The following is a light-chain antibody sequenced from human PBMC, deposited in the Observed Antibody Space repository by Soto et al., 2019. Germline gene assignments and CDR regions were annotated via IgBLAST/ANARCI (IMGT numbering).Light chain of an antibody. CDR3: QQYYSTPMYT. CDR1: QSVLYTSNNKNY. CDR2: SPS. J-gene: IGKJ2*01. V-gene: IGKV4-1*01. Sequence: DIVMTQSPDSLAVSSGERATINCKSSQSVLYTSNNKNYLAWYQQKPGQPPRLIISSPSTLEYRVPARFSSSGSGTDFGLTLSNQEAEYVAVYYCQQYYSTPMYTCCQGTKL.